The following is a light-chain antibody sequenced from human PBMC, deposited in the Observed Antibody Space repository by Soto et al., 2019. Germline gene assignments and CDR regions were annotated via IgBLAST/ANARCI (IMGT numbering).Light chain of an antibody. Sequence: DIQMTQSPSSLSASVGDRVTITCLASHDIGNYLNWYQQKPGKAPKLLIYYASNLETGVSSRFSGSGSGTDFTFTISSLQPEDIATYFCQQYENLPRFIFGPGTKGISN. V-gene: IGKV1-33*01. CDR2: YAS. J-gene: IGKJ3*01. CDR3: QQYENLPRFI. CDR1: HDIGNY.